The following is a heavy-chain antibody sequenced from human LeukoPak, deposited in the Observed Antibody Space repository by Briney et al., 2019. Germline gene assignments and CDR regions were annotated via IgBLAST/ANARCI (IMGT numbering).Heavy chain of an antibody. V-gene: IGHV4-39*01. CDR2: IYYSGSKF. J-gene: IGHJ4*02. D-gene: IGHD5-18*01. CDR1: GGSTSSSSYY. Sequence: SETLSLTCTVSGGSTSSSSYYWGWIRQPPGKGLEWIDIIYYSGSKFYYNPSLESRVTISVDASKNQFSLRLSSVTAADTAVYYCARRSDTSMGFFDYWGQGTPVTVSS. CDR3: ARRSDTSMGFFDY.